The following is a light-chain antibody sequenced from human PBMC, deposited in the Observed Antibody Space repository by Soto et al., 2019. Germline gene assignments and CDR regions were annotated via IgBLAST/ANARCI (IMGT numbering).Light chain of an antibody. J-gene: IGKJ1*01. Sequence: EIVVTQSPATLSLSPGERATLSCRASQSVSSYLAWYQQKPGQAPRLLIYDASNRATGIPARFSGSGSGTDFTLTISSLEPEDFAVYYCQQRSNWPPSCTFGQGTKVDIK. CDR1: QSVSSY. V-gene: IGKV3-11*01. CDR2: DAS. CDR3: QQRSNWPPSCT.